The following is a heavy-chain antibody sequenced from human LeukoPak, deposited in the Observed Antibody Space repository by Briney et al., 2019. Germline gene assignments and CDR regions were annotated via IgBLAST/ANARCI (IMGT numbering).Heavy chain of an antibody. CDR2: ISGSGGST. CDR1: GGSIRSSYYY. D-gene: IGHD4-17*01. Sequence: PSETLSLTCTVSGGSIRSSYYYWGWIRQAPGKGLEWVSAISGSGGSTYYADSVKGRFTISRDNSKNTLYLQMNSLRAEDTAVYYCAKGATTVTTFDAFDIWGQGTMVTVSS. CDR3: AKGATTVTTFDAFDI. V-gene: IGHV3-23*01. J-gene: IGHJ3*02.